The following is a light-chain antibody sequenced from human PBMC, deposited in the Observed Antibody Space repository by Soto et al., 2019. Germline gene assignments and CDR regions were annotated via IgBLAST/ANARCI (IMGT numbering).Light chain of an antibody. V-gene: IGKV3-15*01. Sequence: EVVMTQSPATLSVSPWERAALSCRASQSVSNNLAWYQQKPGQAPRLLIYGASTRATGIPARFSGSGSGTEFTLTISSLQSEDFATYYCQQYNSWPLTFGQGTKVDIK. CDR1: QSVSNN. CDR2: GAS. J-gene: IGKJ1*01. CDR3: QQYNSWPLT.